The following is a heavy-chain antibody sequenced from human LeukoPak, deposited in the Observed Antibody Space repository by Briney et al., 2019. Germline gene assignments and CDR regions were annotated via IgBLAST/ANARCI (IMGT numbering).Heavy chain of an antibody. D-gene: IGHD5-12*01. J-gene: IGHJ4*02. Sequence: GGSLRLSCAASGFTFSSYWMSWVRQAPGKGLEWVANIKQDGSEKYYADSVKGRFTISRDNAKNSLYLQMNSLRAEDTAVYYCARDSGYSGYDFDYWGRGTLVTVSS. CDR2: IKQDGSEK. CDR3: ARDSGYSGYDFDY. V-gene: IGHV3-7*01. CDR1: GFTFSSYW.